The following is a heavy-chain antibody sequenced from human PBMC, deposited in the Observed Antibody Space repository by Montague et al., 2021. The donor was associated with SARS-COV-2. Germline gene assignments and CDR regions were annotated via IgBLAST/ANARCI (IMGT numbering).Heavy chain of an antibody. Sequence: SETLSLTCGVSGGSFNSYYWSWIRQPAGKGLEWIGRIYTSGRTNHSPSLKSRVTISVDTSRNHLSLKLTSVTAADTAVYYCARDSRTSGWGYAYHGLDVWGQGTTVIVSS. J-gene: IGHJ6*02. CDR1: GGSFNSYY. CDR3: ARDSRTSGWGYAYHGLDV. V-gene: IGHV4-4*07. CDR2: IYTSGRT. D-gene: IGHD6-19*01.